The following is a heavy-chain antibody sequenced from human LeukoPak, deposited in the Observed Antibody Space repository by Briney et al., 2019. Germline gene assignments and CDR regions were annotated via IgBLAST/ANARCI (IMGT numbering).Heavy chain of an antibody. CDR1: GFTFGTYA. CDR3: PKYGVSESHRGLDY. D-gene: IGHD3-10*01. CDR2: ISDTGDVA. J-gene: IGHJ4*02. V-gene: IGHV3-23*01. Sequence: PGGSLRLSCAASGFTFGTYAMSWVRQAPGKGLEWVSRISDTGDVAYYADSVKGRFTISRDNPQNTLYLQMNSLRAEDTALYSCPKYGVSESHRGLDYRGAGTLVTVTS.